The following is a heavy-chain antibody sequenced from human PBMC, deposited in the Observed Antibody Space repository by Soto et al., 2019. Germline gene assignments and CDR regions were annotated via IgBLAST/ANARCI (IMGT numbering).Heavy chain of an antibody. CDR1: GFSLSNARMG. J-gene: IGHJ4*02. CDR2: IFSNDEK. D-gene: IGHD6-19*01. CDR3: ARGYSSGWYNI. Sequence: QVTLKESGPVLVKPTETLTLTCTVSGFSLSNARMGVSWIRQPPGKALEWLAHIFSNDEKSYSTSLKSRRTISTDTSKSQLVLTMPNMDPVDTATYYCARGYSSGWYNIWGQGTLVTVSS. V-gene: IGHV2-26*01.